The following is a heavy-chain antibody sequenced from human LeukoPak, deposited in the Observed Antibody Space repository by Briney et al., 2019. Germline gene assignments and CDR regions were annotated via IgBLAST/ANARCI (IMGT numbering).Heavy chain of an antibody. CDR1: GFTFSIFS. Sequence: PGGSLRLSGAASGFTFSIFSINWVRQAPGKGLEWVSYINSGSSTIYYADSVKGRFTISRDNAKNSLFLQMNSLRDEDTAVYYCARGVATIEYWGQGTLVTVSS. J-gene: IGHJ4*02. CDR2: INSGSSTI. V-gene: IGHV3-48*02. D-gene: IGHD5-24*01. CDR3: ARGVATIEY.